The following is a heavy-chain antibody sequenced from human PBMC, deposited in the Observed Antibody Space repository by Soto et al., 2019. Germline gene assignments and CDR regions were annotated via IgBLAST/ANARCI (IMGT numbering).Heavy chain of an antibody. Sequence: ASVKVSCKASGYSFTDHYIHWVRQAPGQGLEWMGWVNPNTGGTNYAQRFHGRVTMTRDTSITTAYMELSSLRSDDTALFYCATIDSGGYYGNALDIWGQGTTVPVSS. CDR2: VNPNTGGT. V-gene: IGHV1-2*02. J-gene: IGHJ3*02. D-gene: IGHD3-22*01. CDR3: ATIDSGGYYGNALDI. CDR1: GYSFTDHY.